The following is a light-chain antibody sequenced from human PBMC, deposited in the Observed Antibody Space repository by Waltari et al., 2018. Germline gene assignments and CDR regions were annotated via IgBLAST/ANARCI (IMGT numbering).Light chain of an antibody. V-gene: IGKV3-11*01. CDR2: DAS. CDR1: QSVSSY. J-gene: IGKJ5*01. Sequence: EIVLTQSPATLSLSPGDRATLSCRASQSVSSYLAWFQQKPGQAPRLLIYDASRMATGTPARFSGGGSGTDFTLTISSLEPEDFAVYYCQQRSNWPSNTFGQGTRVEIK. CDR3: QQRSNWPSNT.